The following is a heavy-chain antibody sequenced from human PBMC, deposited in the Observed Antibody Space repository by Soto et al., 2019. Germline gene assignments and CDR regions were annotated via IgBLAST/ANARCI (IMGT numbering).Heavy chain of an antibody. CDR2: ISAYNGNT. CDR1: GYTFTSYG. J-gene: IGHJ6*02. CDR3: ARGPFGEFYYYYGMDV. Sequence: QVQLVQSGAEVKKPGASVKVSCKASGYTFTSYGISWVRQAPGQGLEWMGWISAYNGNTNYAQKLQGRVTMTTDTSTSTAYMERRSLRSDDTAVYYCARGPFGEFYYYYGMDVWGQGTTVTVSS. D-gene: IGHD3-10*01. V-gene: IGHV1-18*01.